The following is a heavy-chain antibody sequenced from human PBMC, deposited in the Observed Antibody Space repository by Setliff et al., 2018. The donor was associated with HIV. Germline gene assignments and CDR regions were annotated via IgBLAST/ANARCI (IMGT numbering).Heavy chain of an antibody. D-gene: IGHD7-27*01. CDR1: GDTLTDYY. CDR3: ARDRTQQNWGSRGYYYMDV. Sequence: GASVKVSCKSSGDTLTDYYIHWERQAPGQGLEWMAWINPNSGDTNSAQKFQGRVTMTRDTSIRTVYMELSRLTSDDTAVYFCARDRTQQNWGSRGYYYMDVWGKGTTVTVSS. CDR2: INPNSGDT. J-gene: IGHJ6*03. V-gene: IGHV1-2*02.